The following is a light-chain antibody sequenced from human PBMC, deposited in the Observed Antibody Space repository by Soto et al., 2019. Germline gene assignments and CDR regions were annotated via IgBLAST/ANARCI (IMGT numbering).Light chain of an antibody. CDR3: QQSYSTPRMYS. V-gene: IGKV1-39*01. J-gene: IGKJ2*03. CDR2: AAS. CDR1: QSISSY. Sequence: DIQMTQSPSSLSASVGDRVTITCRASQSISSYLNWYQQKPGKAPKLLIYAASSLQSGVPSRFSGSGSATDFTLTISSLQPEDFATYYCQQSYSTPRMYSFGRGTKREIK.